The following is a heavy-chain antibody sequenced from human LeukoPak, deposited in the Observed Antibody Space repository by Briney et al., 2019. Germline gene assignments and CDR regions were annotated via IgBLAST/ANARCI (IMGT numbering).Heavy chain of an antibody. V-gene: IGHV3-30*03. CDR1: GFTFSNYG. J-gene: IGHJ3*02. D-gene: IGHD2-2*01. Sequence: GGSLRLSCAASGFTFSNYGINWVRQDPGKGLEWVAVISYDGTSKYYADSVKGRFTISRDNSKNTLYLQMNSLRVEDAAVYYCARVLLPYCTSSNCPDAFDIWGQGTMVTVSS. CDR2: ISYDGTSK. CDR3: ARVLLPYCTSSNCPDAFDI.